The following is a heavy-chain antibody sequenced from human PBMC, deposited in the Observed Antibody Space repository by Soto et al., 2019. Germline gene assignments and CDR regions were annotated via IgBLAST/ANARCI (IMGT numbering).Heavy chain of an antibody. CDR3: ARGGPCSGGSCYTAYYFDY. Sequence: GGSLRLSCAASGFTFSSYAMHWVRQAPGKGLEWVAVISYDGSNKYYADSVKGRFTISRDNSKNTLYLQMNSLRAEDTAVHYCARGGPCSGGSCYTAYYFDYWGQGTLVTVSS. J-gene: IGHJ4*02. V-gene: IGHV3-30-3*01. CDR2: ISYDGSNK. D-gene: IGHD2-15*01. CDR1: GFTFSSYA.